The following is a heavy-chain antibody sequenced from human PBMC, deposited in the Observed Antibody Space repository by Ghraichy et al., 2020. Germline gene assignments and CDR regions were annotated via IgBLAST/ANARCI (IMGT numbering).Heavy chain of an antibody. J-gene: IGHJ3*02. CDR1: GGSISSGGYY. CDR2: IYYSGST. Sequence: SQTLSLTCTVSGGSISSGGYYWSWIRQHPGKGLEWIGYIYYSGSTYYNPSLKSRVTISVDTSKNQFSLKLSSVTAADTAVYYCARGGRIAARDAFDIWGQGTMVTVSS. CDR3: ARGGRIAARDAFDI. D-gene: IGHD6-13*01. V-gene: IGHV4-31*03.